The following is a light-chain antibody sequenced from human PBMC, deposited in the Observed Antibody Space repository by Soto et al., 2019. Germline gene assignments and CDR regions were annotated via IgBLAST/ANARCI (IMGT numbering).Light chain of an antibody. CDR1: QSVSSSY. CDR3: QHQGT. J-gene: IGKJ2*01. Sequence: EVVLTQSPGTLSSSPGEGATLSCRASQSVSSSYVAWYQQKPGQAPRLLMYYASTRATGIPQRFSGGGSGTDFTLTISIVEPEDFAVYYCQHQGTFGQGTKVEIK. CDR2: YAS. V-gene: IGKV3-20*01.